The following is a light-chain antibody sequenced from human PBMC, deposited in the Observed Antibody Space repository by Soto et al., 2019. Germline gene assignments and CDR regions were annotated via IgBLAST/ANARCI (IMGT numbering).Light chain of an antibody. V-gene: IGKV3-11*01. Sequence: EIVLTQSPATLSLSPGERATLSCRASQSVSSYLAWYQQKPGQAPRLLIYDASNRATGIPARFSGSGSGTDFTLTISRLEPEDFAVYYCQQRSETFGPGTKVDIK. CDR3: QQRSET. CDR1: QSVSSY. CDR2: DAS. J-gene: IGKJ3*01.